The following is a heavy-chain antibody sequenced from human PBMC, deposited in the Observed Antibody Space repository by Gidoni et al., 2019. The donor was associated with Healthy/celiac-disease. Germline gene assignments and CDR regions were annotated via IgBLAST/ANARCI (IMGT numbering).Heavy chain of an antibody. J-gene: IGHJ4*02. CDR3: ARDPGYGDYVIPGDY. D-gene: IGHD4-17*01. CDR1: GYTFTNYY. Sequence: QVQLVQSGAEVKKPGASVKVSCKASGYTFTNYYMHWVRQAPGQGLEWMGIINPSGGSTSYAQKCQGRVTMTRDTSTSTVYMELSSLRSEDTAVFYCARDPGYGDYVIPGDYWGQGTLVTVSS. CDR2: INPSGGST. V-gene: IGHV1-46*01.